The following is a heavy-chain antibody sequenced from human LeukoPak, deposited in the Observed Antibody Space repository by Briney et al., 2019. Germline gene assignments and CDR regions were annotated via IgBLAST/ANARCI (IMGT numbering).Heavy chain of an antibody. CDR3: VRISSIDRYNERVAFDG. J-gene: IGHJ3*01. CDR1: GYTFTGYY. CDR2: INRNRDVT. Sequence: ASVKVSCKASGYTFTGYYMHWVRQAPGQGVGWMGWINRNRDVTNYAQKSQGGVTMSRETIISTRCMCLCRLRAVDTAVYYCVRISSIDRYNERVAFDGWGQGTMVTVSS. D-gene: IGHD1-1*01. V-gene: IGHV1-2*02.